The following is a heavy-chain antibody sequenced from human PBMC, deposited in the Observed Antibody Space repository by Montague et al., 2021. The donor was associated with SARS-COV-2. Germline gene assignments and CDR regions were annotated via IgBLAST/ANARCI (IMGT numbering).Heavy chain of an antibody. CDR2: IYYSGST. Sequence: SETLSLTRTVSGGSISSYYWSWIRQPPGKGLEWIGYIYYSGSTNYNPSLKSPVTISVDTSKNQFPLKLGSVTAADTAVYYCARGDVEMATIKSGGPFYHFDYWGQGTLVTVSS. J-gene: IGHJ4*02. CDR1: GGSISSYY. D-gene: IGHD5-24*01. CDR3: ARGDVEMATIKSGGPFYHFDY. V-gene: IGHV4-59*13.